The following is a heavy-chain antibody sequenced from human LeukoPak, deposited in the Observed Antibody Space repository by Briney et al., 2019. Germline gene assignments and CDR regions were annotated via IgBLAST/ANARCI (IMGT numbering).Heavy chain of an antibody. V-gene: IGHV3-21*01. Sequence: GGSLRLSCAASGFTFSSYSMNWVRQAPGKGLEWVSSISGSSSYIYYADSVKGRFTISRDDAKNSLYLQMNSLRAEDTAVYYCARDPLADAFDIWGQGTMVTVSS. D-gene: IGHD1-1*01. CDR3: ARDPLADAFDI. CDR1: GFTFSSYS. J-gene: IGHJ3*02. CDR2: ISGSSSYI.